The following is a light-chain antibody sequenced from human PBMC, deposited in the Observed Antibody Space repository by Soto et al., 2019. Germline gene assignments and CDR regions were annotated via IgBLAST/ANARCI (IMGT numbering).Light chain of an antibody. J-gene: IGLJ1*01. Sequence: QSALTQPASVSGSPGQSITISCTATSSDVGAFNYVSWYQQHPGKAPKLMISEVSNRPSGVSNRFSGSKSGNTAALTISGIQAEDEADYYCSSYTSSSTYVFGTGTKVTVL. V-gene: IGLV2-14*01. CDR1: SSDVGAFNY. CDR3: SSYTSSSTYV. CDR2: EVS.